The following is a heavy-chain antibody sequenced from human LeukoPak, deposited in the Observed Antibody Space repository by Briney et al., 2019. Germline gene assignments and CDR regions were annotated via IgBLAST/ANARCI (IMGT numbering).Heavy chain of an antibody. CDR2: IYYSGST. V-gene: IGHV4-39*07. CDR3: ARLRRGRTIGVQLWLRGYFDY. Sequence: SETLSLTCTVSGGSISSSSYYWGWIRQPPGKGLEWIGSIYYSGSTYYNPSLKSRVTISVDTSKNQFSLKLSSVTAADTAVYYCARLRRGRTIGVQLWLRGYFDYWGQGTLVTVSS. J-gene: IGHJ4*02. D-gene: IGHD5-18*01. CDR1: GGSISSSSYY.